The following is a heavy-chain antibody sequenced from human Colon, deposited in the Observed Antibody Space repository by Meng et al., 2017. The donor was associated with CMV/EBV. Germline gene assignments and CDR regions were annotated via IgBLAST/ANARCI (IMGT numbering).Heavy chain of an antibody. Sequence: GESLKISCAASGFTFSSYSMNWVRQAPGKGLEWVSSISSSSSYIYYADSVKGRFTISRDNAKNSLYLQMNSLRHEDSALYYCAKGAPGNYYTMDVWGQGTTVTVSS. CDR1: GFTFSSYS. CDR2: ISSSSSYI. J-gene: IGHJ6*02. CDR3: AKGAPGNYYTMDV. V-gene: IGHV3-21*04.